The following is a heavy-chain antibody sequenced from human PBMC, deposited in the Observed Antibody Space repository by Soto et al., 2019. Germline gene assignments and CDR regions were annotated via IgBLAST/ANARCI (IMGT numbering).Heavy chain of an antibody. CDR3: ARAEGTAACTYYYYYGMDV. J-gene: IGHJ6*02. CDR1: GFTFSSYS. V-gene: IGHV3-21*01. D-gene: IGHD6-13*01. Sequence: GGSLRLSCAASGFTFSSYSMNWVRQAPGKGLEWVSSISSSSSYIYYADSVKGRFTISRDNAKNSLYLQMNSLRAEDTAVYYCARAEGTAACTYYYYYGMDVWGQGTTVTVSS. CDR2: ISSSSSYI.